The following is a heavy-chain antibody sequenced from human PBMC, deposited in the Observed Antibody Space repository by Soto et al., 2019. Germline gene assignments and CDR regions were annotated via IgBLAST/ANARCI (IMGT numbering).Heavy chain of an antibody. CDR1: GYSFTSYW. CDR3: ARPLDTSGWYDY. Sequence: PGESLKISCKGSGYSFTSYWVAWVRQMPAKGLECMGVIYPDDSDTRYSPSFQDHVTISADKSTNTAYLQWSSLKASDTAMYYCARPLDTSGWYDYWGQGTLVTVSS. V-gene: IGHV5-51*01. J-gene: IGHJ4*02. CDR2: IYPDDSDT. D-gene: IGHD6-19*01.